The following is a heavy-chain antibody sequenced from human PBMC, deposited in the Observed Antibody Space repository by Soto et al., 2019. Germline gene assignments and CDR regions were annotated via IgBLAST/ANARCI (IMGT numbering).Heavy chain of an antibody. CDR1: GITFSSYA. CDR3: AKDRPHSDAFDI. J-gene: IGHJ3*02. V-gene: IGHV3-23*01. CDR2: ISGSGGST. Sequence: PWGSLRLSCAASGITFSSYAMSWVRQAPGKGLEWVSAISGSGGSTYYADSVKGRFTISRDNSKNTLYLQMNSLRAEDTAVYYCAKDRPHSDAFDIWGQGTMVTVSS. D-gene: IGHD2-21*01.